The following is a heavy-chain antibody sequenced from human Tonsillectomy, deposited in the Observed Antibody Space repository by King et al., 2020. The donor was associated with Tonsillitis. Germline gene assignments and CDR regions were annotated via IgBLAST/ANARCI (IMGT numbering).Heavy chain of an antibody. D-gene: IGHD6-13*01. J-gene: IGHJ5*02. V-gene: IGHV4-30-2*01. CDR2: IYHSGST. CDR3: ARAIGGYSSTWFDP. CDR1: GDSISSGGYS. Sequence: LQLQESGSGLVKPSQTLSLSCAVSGDSISSGGYSWSWIRQPPGKGLEWIGYIYHSGSTYYNTSLKSRVTISVDRSKNQFSLRLTSVTAADTAVYYCARAIGGYSSTWFDPWGQGALVTVSS.